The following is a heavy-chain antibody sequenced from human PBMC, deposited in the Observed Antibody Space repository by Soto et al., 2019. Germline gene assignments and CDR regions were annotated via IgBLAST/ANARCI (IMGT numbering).Heavy chain of an antibody. V-gene: IGHV3-7*01. CDR3: ASLRGASRYEY. CDR2: INQDESQK. CDR1: EFSFSSHW. J-gene: IGHJ4*02. Sequence: EVQLVESGGGLVQPGGSLRLSCAASEFSFSSHWMGWVRQAPGKGLEWVATINQDESQKYYVDSVKGRFTISRDNAKNSLFLQMDSLRADDTAMYYCASLRGASRYEYWGQGTLVTASS. D-gene: IGHD3-10*01.